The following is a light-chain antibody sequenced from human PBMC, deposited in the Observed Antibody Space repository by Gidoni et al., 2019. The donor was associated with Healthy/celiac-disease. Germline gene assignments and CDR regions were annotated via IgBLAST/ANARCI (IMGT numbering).Light chain of an antibody. V-gene: IGKV3-15*01. CDR1: QSVSSN. CDR3: QQYNNWPET. CDR2: GAS. J-gene: IGKJ2*01. Sequence: EIVMKQSPATLSVSPGERATLSCRASQSVSSNLAWYQQKPVQAPRLLIYGASTRATGIPARFSGSGSGTEFTLTISSLQSEDFAVYYCQQYNNWPETFGQGTKLEIK.